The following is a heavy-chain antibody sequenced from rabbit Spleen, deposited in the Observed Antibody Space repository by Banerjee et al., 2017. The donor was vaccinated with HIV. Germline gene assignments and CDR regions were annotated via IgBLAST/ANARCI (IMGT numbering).Heavy chain of an antibody. CDR2: IDPVFGST. V-gene: IGHV1S7*01. CDR3: ARDLPDVIGWNFGW. CDR1: GFDFSSYY. Sequence: LTLTCKASGFDFSSYYMSWVRQAPGKGLEWIGYIDPVFGSTYYASWVNGRFTISSHNAQNTLYLQLNSLTAADTATYFCARDLPDVIGWNFGWWGPGTLVTVS. J-gene: IGHJ4*01. D-gene: IGHD1-1*01.